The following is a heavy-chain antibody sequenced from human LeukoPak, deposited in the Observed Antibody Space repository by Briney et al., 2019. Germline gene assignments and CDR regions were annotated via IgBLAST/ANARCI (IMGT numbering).Heavy chain of an antibody. Sequence: PSEILSLTCTVSGGSISSYYWSWIRQPAGKGLEWIGRIYTSGSTDYNPSLKSRVTMSVDTSTNQFSLKLSSVTAADTAVYYCARIGSGYDYDYWGQGTLVTVSS. J-gene: IGHJ4*02. CDR1: GGSISSYY. D-gene: IGHD5-12*01. CDR2: IYTSGST. V-gene: IGHV4-4*07. CDR3: ARIGSGYDYDY.